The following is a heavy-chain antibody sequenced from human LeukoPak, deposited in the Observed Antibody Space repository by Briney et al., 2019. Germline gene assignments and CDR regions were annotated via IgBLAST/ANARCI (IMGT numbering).Heavy chain of an antibody. CDR1: GGSFSGYY. Sequence: PETLSLTCAVYGGSFSGYYWSWIRQPPGKGLEWIGEINHSGSTNYNPSLKSRVTISVDTSKNQFSLKLSSVTAADTAVYYCARAFRYSSSWNTSYYYYMDVWGKGTTVTVSS. J-gene: IGHJ6*03. D-gene: IGHD6-13*01. CDR2: INHSGST. V-gene: IGHV4-34*01. CDR3: ARAFRYSSSWNTSYYYYMDV.